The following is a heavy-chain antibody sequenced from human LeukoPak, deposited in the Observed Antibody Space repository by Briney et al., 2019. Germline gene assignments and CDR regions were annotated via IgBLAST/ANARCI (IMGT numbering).Heavy chain of an antibody. V-gene: IGHV3-48*03. Sequence: GGSLRLSCAASGFTFSSYEMNWVRQAPGKGLEWVSYISSSGSTIYYADSVKGRFTISRDNAKNSLYLQMNSLRAEDTAVYYCARGPDSSGWYGVIRYYYYGMDVWGRGTTVTVSS. CDR2: ISSSGSTI. J-gene: IGHJ6*02. CDR1: GFTFSSYE. D-gene: IGHD6-19*01. CDR3: ARGPDSSGWYGVIRYYYYGMDV.